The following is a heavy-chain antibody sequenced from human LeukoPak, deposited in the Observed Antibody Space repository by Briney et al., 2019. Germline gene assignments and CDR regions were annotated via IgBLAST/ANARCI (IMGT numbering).Heavy chain of an antibody. Sequence: GGSLRLSCAASGFTFRTFSMNWVRQAPGKGLEWVSSISSSGSYIHYIDSVKGRFTISRDNAKNSLYLQMNSLRAEDTAVYYCASGIAVAGTYQDYWGQGTLVTVSS. D-gene: IGHD6-19*01. CDR1: GFTFRTFS. J-gene: IGHJ4*02. V-gene: IGHV3-21*01. CDR2: ISSSGSYI. CDR3: ASGIAVAGTYQDY.